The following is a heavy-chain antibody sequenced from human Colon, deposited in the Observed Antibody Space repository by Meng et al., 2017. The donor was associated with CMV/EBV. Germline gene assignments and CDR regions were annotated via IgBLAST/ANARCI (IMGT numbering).Heavy chain of an antibody. V-gene: IGHV3-23*01. J-gene: IGHJ4*02. CDR3: AKGGGYYFDC. Sequence: GESLKISCAASGFTFSSHAMSWVRRAPGKGLEWVSGFSRAAENSYYADSVRGRFTISRDIFKSTLYLQMDSLRAEDTALYYCAKGGGYYFDCWGQGTQVTVSS. CDR2: FSRAAENS. D-gene: IGHD6-25*01. CDR1: GFTFSSHA.